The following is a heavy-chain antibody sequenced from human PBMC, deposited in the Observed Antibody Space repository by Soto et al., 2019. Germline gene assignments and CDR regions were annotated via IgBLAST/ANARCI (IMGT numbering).Heavy chain of an antibody. Sequence: QVQLVQSGAEVKKPGASVKVSCKASGYTFTSYGISWVRQAPGQGLEWMGWISTYYDNTNYAQNLRGRVTMTTDTSTSSAYMELRSLRSDDTAVYYCARDPPRRYNSGQGLDYWGQGTLVTVSS. CDR2: ISTYYDNT. D-gene: IGHD5-18*01. V-gene: IGHV1-18*04. CDR1: GYTFTSYG. J-gene: IGHJ4*02. CDR3: ARDPPRRYNSGQGLDY.